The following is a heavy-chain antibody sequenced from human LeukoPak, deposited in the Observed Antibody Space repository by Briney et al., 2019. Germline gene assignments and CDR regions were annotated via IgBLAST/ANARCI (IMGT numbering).Heavy chain of an antibody. CDR3: ATDIVATTRNYYYYYMDV. V-gene: IGHV4-59*01. J-gene: IGHJ6*03. CDR2: IYYSGST. CDR1: GGSISSYY. Sequence: SETLSLTCTVSGGSISSYYWSWIRQPSGKGLEWIGYIYYSGSTNYNPSLKSRVTISVDTSKNQFSLKLSSVTAADTAVYYCATDIVATTRNYYYYYMDVWGKGTTVTVSS. D-gene: IGHD5-12*01.